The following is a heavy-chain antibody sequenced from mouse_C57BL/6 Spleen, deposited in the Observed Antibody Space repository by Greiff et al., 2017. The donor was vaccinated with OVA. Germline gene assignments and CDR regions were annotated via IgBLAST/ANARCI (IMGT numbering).Heavy chain of an antibody. V-gene: IGHV1-54*01. CDR2: INPGSGGT. CDR3: ARGAAQATGYSDY. D-gene: IGHD3-2*02. J-gene: IGHJ2*01. Sequence: QVQLQQSGAELVRPGTSVKVSCKASGYAFTNYLIAWVKQRPGQGLEWIGVINPGSGGTNSNEKFKGKATLTADKSSSTAYMQLSSLTSEDSAVYYCARGAAQATGYSDYWGQGTTLTVSS. CDR1: GYAFTNYL.